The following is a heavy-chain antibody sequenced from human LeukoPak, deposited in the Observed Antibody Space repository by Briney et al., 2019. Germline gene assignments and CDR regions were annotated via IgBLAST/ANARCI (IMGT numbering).Heavy chain of an antibody. CDR2: MWSDGRGQ. V-gene: IGHV3-33*01. CDR3: ARGGVPRLTGQSNWFDF. Sequence: PWESLTLSCAPSGFMFSTHGMTWVRQPPGRGLEWVASMWSDGRGQNYGDSVTGRFTISRDNSKNTLYLEMNSLRAEDTAVYYCARGGVPRLTGQSNWFDFWGRGTLVTVSS. D-gene: IGHD3-9*01. CDR1: GFMFSTHG. J-gene: IGHJ5*01.